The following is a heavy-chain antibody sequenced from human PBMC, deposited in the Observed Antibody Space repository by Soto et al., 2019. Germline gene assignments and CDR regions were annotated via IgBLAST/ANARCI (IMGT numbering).Heavy chain of an antibody. CDR3: AKEEGIAARPGLYAFYI. V-gene: IGHV3-23*01. J-gene: IGHJ3*02. CDR2: ISGSGGST. D-gene: IGHD6-6*01. CDR1: GFTFSSYA. Sequence: GGSLRLSCAASGFTFSSYAMSWVRQAPGKGLEWVSAISGSGGSTYYADSVKGRFTISRDNSKNTLYLQMNSLRAEDTAVYYCAKEEGIAARPGLYAFYIWGQGTMVTVSS.